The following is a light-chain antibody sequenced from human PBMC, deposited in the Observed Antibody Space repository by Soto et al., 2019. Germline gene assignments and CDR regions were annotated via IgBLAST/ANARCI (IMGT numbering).Light chain of an antibody. Sequence: IQMTQSPSSLSASVGDSVTLTCRASHGISNYLNWFQHKPGKAPRRLISVASTLQSGVPSRFSGSGSGTEFTLTISGLQPEDFATYYCLQHSAYPYTFGQGTKLEIK. CDR1: HGISNY. CDR2: VAS. V-gene: IGKV1-17*01. J-gene: IGKJ2*01. CDR3: LQHSAYPYT.